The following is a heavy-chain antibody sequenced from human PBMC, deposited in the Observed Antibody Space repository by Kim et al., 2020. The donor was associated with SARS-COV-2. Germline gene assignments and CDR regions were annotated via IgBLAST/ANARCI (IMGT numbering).Heavy chain of an antibody. CDR3: ARAPVGTSPFDD. D-gene: IGHD1-7*01. CDR2: T. V-gene: IGHV4-59*01. J-gene: IGHJ4*02. Sequence: TKCNPSLKKRVAISVETSKNQFSLGLTSVTAADTAVYHCARAPVGTSPFDDWGRGTLVTVSS.